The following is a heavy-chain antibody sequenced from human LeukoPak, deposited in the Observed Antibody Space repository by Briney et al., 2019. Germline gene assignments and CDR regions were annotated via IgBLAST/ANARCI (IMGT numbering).Heavy chain of an antibody. V-gene: IGHV3-53*01. CDR2: VRKAGTT. CDR3: AREGEKGDGYNHGFDY. J-gene: IGHJ4*02. D-gene: IGHD5-24*01. Sequence: GGSLRLSCATSGFTVSSKYMSWIRQAPGKGLQWVAVVRKAGTTVYIDSVKGRSTISRDTSRNTLSLQMNSLRAEDTAVYYCAREGEKGDGYNHGFDYWGQGTLVTVSS. CDR1: GFTVSSKY.